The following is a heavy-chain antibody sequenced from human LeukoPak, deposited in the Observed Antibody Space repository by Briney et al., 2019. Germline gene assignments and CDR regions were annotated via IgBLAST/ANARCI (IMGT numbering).Heavy chain of an antibody. J-gene: IGHJ4*02. V-gene: IGHV6-1*01. CDR2: TYYRSKWYN. CDR3: ARDCSSTSCYQKAGEFDY. D-gene: IGHD2-2*01. Sequence: SHTLSLTCAISGDSVSSNSAAWNWIRQSPSRGLEWLGRTYYRSKWYNDYAVSVKSRITINPDTSKNQFSLQLNSVTPEDTAVYYCARDCSSTSCYQKAGEFDYWGQGTLVTVSS. CDR1: GDSVSSNSAA.